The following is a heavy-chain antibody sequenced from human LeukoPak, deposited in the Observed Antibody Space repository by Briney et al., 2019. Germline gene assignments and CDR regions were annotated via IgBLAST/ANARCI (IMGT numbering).Heavy chain of an antibody. CDR2: INPSGGST. Sequence: ASVKVSCKASGYTFTSYYMHWVRQAPGQGLEWMGIINPSGGSTSYAQKLQGRVTMTTDTSTNTAYMELRSLRSDDTAVYYCATAPYSQYYFDFWGQGTLVTVSS. CDR1: GYTFTSYY. CDR3: ATAPYSQYYFDF. V-gene: IGHV1-46*01. J-gene: IGHJ4*02. D-gene: IGHD4-11*01.